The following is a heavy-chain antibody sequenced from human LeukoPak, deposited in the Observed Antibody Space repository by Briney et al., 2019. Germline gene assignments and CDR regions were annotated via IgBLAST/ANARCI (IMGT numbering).Heavy chain of an antibody. CDR2: INPNSGGT. CDR1: GYTFSTYD. CDR3: ARAYCSTTTCPRGYYHYSVDV. J-gene: IGHJ6*03. D-gene: IGHD2-2*01. V-gene: IGHV1-2*02. Sequence: ASVKVSCKASGYTFSTYDITGQGVAWMGWINPNSGGTDYAQKFQGRVTMTRDTSINTAYMDLSRLTSDDTAVYYCARAYCSTTTCPRGYYHYSVDVWGKGTTVTVSS.